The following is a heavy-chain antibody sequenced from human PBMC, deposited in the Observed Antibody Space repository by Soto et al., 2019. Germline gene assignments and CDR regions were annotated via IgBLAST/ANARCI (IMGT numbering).Heavy chain of an antibody. D-gene: IGHD5-12*01. Sequence: SETLSLTCAVSGGSIGSGGYSWSWIRQPPGKGLEWIGYIYHSGSTYYNPSLKSRVTISVDRSKNQFSLKLSSVTAADTAVYYCARGSGSGYDLDYFDYWGQGTLVTVSS. CDR3: ARGSGSGYDLDYFDY. CDR1: GGSIGSGGYS. J-gene: IGHJ4*02. V-gene: IGHV4-30-2*01. CDR2: IYHSGST.